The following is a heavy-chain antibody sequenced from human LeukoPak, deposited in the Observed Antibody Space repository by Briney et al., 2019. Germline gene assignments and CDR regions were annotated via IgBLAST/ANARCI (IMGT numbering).Heavy chain of an antibody. CDR2: FSRSGPDT. J-gene: IGHJ4*02. V-gene: IGHV3-23*01. Sequence: GGSLRLSCAASGFTFGSSAMSWVRQAPGKGPGWVATFSRSGPDTYYADSVKGRFTIFRDNSKNMLYLQMKSLRAEDTAIYYCAKGSLGSWYYFDYWGQGTLVTVSS. CDR1: GFTFGSSA. CDR3: AKGSLGSWYYFDY. D-gene: IGHD6-13*01.